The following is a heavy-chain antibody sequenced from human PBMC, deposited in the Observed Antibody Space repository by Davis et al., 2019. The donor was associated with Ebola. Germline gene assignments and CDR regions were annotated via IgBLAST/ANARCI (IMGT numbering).Heavy chain of an antibody. CDR3: AREFWQTWFDP. D-gene: IGHD3-3*01. CDR1: GYTFTSYG. J-gene: IGHJ5*02. CDR2: ISAYNGNK. V-gene: IGHV1-18*01. Sequence: AASVKVSCKASGYTFTSYGISWVRQAPGQGLEWMGWISAYNGNKNYAQKLQGRVTMTTDTSTSTAYMELRSLRSDDTAVYYCAREFWQTWFDPWGQGTLVTVSS.